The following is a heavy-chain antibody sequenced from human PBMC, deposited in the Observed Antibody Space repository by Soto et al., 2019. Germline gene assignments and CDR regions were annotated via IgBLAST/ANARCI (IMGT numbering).Heavy chain of an antibody. CDR1: GFPFSNYG. CDR2: ISFDGHDQ. Sequence: PGGSLRLSCAASGFPFSNYGMHWVRQAPGKGLEWMAVISFDGHDQDYADSVKGRFSTSRDNSKSTVYLQMNSLRAEDTAVYYCARDQAEIVAAPIDNTGLSNRFDSWGQGTLVTVSS. D-gene: IGHD5-12*01. CDR3: ARDQAEIVAAPIDNTGLSNRFDS. J-gene: IGHJ5*01. V-gene: IGHV3-30*03.